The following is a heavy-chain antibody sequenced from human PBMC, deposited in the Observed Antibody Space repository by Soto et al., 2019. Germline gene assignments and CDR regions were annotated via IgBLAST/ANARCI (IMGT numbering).Heavy chain of an antibody. J-gene: IGHJ4*02. V-gene: IGHV1-18*01. CDR2: ISAYNGNT. CDR1: GYTFSSYG. Sequence: QVQLVQSGAEVKKPGASVKVSCKASGYTFSSYGISWVRQAPGQGLEWMGWISAYNGNTKYAQKXQXXXTXXTDPSTSTAYMELRSLRSDDTAVYYCARDSPPVDYWGQGTLVTVSS. CDR3: ARDSPPVDY.